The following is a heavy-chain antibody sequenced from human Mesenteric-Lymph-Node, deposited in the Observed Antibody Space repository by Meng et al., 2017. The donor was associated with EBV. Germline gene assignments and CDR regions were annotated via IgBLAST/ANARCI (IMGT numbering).Heavy chain of an antibody. CDR2: IIPIFGTA. V-gene: IGHV1-69*01. CDR3: ATYYYDSSAYFD. D-gene: IGHD3-22*01. J-gene: IGHJ4*02. CDR1: GGNFNNFA. Sequence: QVELVQSGAEVKKPGSSVKVSCKASGGNFNNFAINWVRQAPGQGLEWMGGIIPIFGTAKYAQQFQGRVTITADESTTTAYMELSSLRSEDTAVYYCATYYYDSSAYFDWGQGTLVTVSS.